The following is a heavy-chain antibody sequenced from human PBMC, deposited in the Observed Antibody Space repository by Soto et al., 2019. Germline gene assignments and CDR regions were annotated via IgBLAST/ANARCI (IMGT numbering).Heavy chain of an antibody. CDR2: IYSGGST. J-gene: IGHJ6*02. D-gene: IGHD5-18*01. V-gene: IGHV3-53*01. CDR3: ARDHRGYSYVTTYYYGMDV. Sequence: ASGFTVSSNYISWVRQAPGKGLEWVSVIYSGGSTYYADSVEGRFTISRDNSKNTLYLQMNSLRAEDTAVYYCARDHRGYSYVTTYYYGMDVWGQGTTVTVSS. CDR1: GFTVSSNY.